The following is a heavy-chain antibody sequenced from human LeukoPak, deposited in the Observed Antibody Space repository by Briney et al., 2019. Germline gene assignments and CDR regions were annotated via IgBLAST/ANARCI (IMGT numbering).Heavy chain of an antibody. CDR1: GFTVSSNY. Sequence: GGSLRLSCAASGFTVSSNYMSWVRQAPGKGLEWVSVIYSGGSTYYADSVKGRFTISRDNSKNTLYLQMNSLRAEDTAVYYCASYGWFDAFDIWGQGTMVTVSS. CDR3: ASYGWFDAFDI. D-gene: IGHD2-8*02. V-gene: IGHV3-66*02. J-gene: IGHJ3*02. CDR2: IYSGGST.